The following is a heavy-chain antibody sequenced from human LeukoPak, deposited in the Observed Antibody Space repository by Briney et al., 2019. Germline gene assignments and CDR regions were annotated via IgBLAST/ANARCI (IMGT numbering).Heavy chain of an antibody. Sequence: PGGSLRLSCAASGFTFDDYAMHWVRQAPGKGLEWVSLISWDGGSTYYADSVKGRFTISRDNSKNSLYLQMNSLRAEDTALYYCAKDIHYDIRGGRDAFDIWGQGTMVTVSS. D-gene: IGHD3-22*01. CDR2: ISWDGGST. CDR3: AKDIHYDIRGGRDAFDI. CDR1: GFTFDDYA. V-gene: IGHV3-43D*03. J-gene: IGHJ3*02.